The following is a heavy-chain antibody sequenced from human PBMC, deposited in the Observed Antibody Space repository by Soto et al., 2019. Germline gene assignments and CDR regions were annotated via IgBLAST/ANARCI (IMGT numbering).Heavy chain of an antibody. V-gene: IGHV1-18*01. CDR3: SRDRLGVVAAIIDY. CDR2: ISAYNGNT. J-gene: IGHJ4*02. Sequence: QVQLVQSGAEVKKPGASVKVSCKASGYTFTSYGISWVRQAPGQGLEWMGWISAYNGNTNYAQKLQGRVTTTTDTPTSTAYMELRSLRSDDTAVYYCSRDRLGVVAAIIDYWGQGTLVTVSS. D-gene: IGHD2-15*01. CDR1: GYTFTSYG.